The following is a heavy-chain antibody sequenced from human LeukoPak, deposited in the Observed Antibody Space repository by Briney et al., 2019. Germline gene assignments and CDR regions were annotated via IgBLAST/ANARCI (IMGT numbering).Heavy chain of an antibody. CDR2: ISGYNGNT. V-gene: IGHV1-18*04. Sequence: ASVKDSCKASGYTFPSYGMSGVRQARGQGLEWMGWISGYNGNTNYVQKVQGRVNMTTDTSTSTAYMELRSLRSDDTAVYYCARAPRGYSYGYLDFWGQGSLVTVSS. D-gene: IGHD5-18*01. J-gene: IGHJ4*02. CDR3: ARAPRGYSYGYLDF. CDR1: GYTFPSYG.